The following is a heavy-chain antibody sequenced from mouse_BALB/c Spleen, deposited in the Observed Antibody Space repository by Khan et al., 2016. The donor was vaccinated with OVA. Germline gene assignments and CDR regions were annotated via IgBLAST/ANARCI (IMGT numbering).Heavy chain of an antibody. CDR2: INTYTGEP. D-gene: IGHD1-2*01. CDR1: GYTFTNYG. CDR3: AREGGYLYAMDY. V-gene: IGHV9-3-1*01. Sequence: QIQLVQSGPELKKPGETVKISCKASGYTFTNYGMNWVKQAPGKGLKWMGWINTYTGEPTYADDFKGRFAFSLETSASTAYLQINNLKNEETATXFCAREGGYLYAMDYWGQGTSVTVSS. J-gene: IGHJ4*01.